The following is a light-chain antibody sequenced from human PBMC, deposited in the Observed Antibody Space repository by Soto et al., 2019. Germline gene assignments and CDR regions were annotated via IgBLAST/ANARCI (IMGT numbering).Light chain of an antibody. CDR2: GAS. V-gene: IGKV3-20*01. Sequence: VFTQSPGTLSFSPGGRATLSCRASQSVSSELAWYQQKPGQAPRLLIYGASSRATGIPDRFSGSGSGTDFTLTISRLEPEDFAVYYCQQYGSPFGQGTRLEIK. CDR1: QSVSSE. CDR3: QQYGSP. J-gene: IGKJ5*01.